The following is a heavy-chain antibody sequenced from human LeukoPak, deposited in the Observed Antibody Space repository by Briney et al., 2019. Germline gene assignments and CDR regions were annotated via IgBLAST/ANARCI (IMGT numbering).Heavy chain of an antibody. Sequence: GGSLRLSCVASGFTFSSYAMHWGRQAPGKGLEWVAVISYDGSNKYYADSVKGRFTISRDNSKNKRYPEMNSLRAEAKAVYSCARGGSYLSAFDIWGQGTMVTVSS. V-gene: IGHV3-30*04. CDR2: ISYDGSNK. D-gene: IGHD1-26*01. CDR3: ARGGSYLSAFDI. J-gene: IGHJ3*02. CDR1: GFTFSSYA.